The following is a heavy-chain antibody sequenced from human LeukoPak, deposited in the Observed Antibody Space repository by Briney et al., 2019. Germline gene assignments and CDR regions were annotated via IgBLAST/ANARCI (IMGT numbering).Heavy chain of an antibody. J-gene: IGHJ5*02. V-gene: IGHV3-73*01. CDR2: IRSKANSYAT. Sequence: GGSLRLSCAASGFTFSGSAMHWVRQASGKGLEWVGRIRSKANSYATAYAASVKGRFTISRDDSKNTAYLQMNSLKTEDTAVYYCTIMYHDFWSGSELYNWFDPWGQGTLVTVSS. CDR3: TIMYHDFWSGSELYNWFDP. D-gene: IGHD3-3*01. CDR1: GFTFSGSA.